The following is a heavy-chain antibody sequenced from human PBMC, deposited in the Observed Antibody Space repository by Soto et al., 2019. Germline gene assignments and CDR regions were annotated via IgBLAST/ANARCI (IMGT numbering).Heavy chain of an antibody. CDR1: GYTFTGYY. CDR3: AADPELYCTNGVCYTGGMDY. CDR2: IVVGSGNT. J-gene: IGHJ4*02. D-gene: IGHD2-8*01. Sequence: SVKVSCKASGYTFTGYYMHWVRQARGQRLEWIGWIVVGSGNTNYAQKFQERVTITRDMSTSTAYMELSSLRSEDTAVYYCAADPELYCTNGVCYTGGMDYWGQGTLVTVSS. V-gene: IGHV1-58*02.